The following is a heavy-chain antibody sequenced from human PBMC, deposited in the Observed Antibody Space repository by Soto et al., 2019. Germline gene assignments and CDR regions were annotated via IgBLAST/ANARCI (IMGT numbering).Heavy chain of an antibody. CDR2: ISSNGGST. V-gene: IGHV3-64D*06. Sequence: GGSLRLSCSASGFTFSSYAMHWVRQAPGKGLEYVSAISSNGGSTYYADSVKGRFTISRDNSKNTLYLQMSSLRAEDTAVYYCVSSGQYSSSAARAYYYYYYGMDVWGQGTTVTVSS. D-gene: IGHD6-6*01. CDR3: VSSGQYSSSAARAYYYYYYGMDV. J-gene: IGHJ6*02. CDR1: GFTFSSYA.